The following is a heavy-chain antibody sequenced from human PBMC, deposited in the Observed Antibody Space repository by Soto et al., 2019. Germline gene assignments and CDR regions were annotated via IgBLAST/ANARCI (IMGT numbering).Heavy chain of an antibody. J-gene: IGHJ4*02. V-gene: IGHV1-18*01. CDR2: ISAYNGNT. CDR3: ARGPDIVLMVYADDY. Sequence: ASVKVSCKASGYTFTSYGISWVRQAPGQGLEWMGWISAYNGNTNYAQKLQGRVTMTTDTSTSTAYMELRSLRSDDTAVYYCARGPDIVLMVYADDYWGQGTLVTVSS. CDR1: GYTFTSYG. D-gene: IGHD2-8*01.